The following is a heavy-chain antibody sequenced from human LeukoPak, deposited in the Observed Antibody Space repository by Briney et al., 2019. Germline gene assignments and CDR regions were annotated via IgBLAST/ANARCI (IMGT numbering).Heavy chain of an antibody. D-gene: IGHD4-17*01. CDR3: ARRSMTTALSHFDY. J-gene: IGHJ4*02. CDR2: INVYNGNT. CDR1: GYTFSSYG. Sequence: ASVKVSRKASGYTFSSYGISWVRQAPGQGLEWMGWINVYNGNTNYAQKVQDRVTMTTDTSTSTAYMELRSLRSDDTAVYYCARRSMTTALSHFDYWGQGTLVTVSS. V-gene: IGHV1-18*01.